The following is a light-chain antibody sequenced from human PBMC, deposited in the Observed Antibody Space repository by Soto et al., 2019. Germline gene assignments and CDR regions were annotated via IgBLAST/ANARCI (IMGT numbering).Light chain of an antibody. CDR3: AAWDDSLNGVV. Sequence: QSVLTQPPSASETPGQRVTISCSGSSSNIGSNTVHWYQQLPGTAPKLLIYSNNQRPSGVPDRFSGSKSGTSASLAISGLQSEDEADYYCAAWDDSLNGVVFGGGTKLTVL. CDR1: SSNIGSNT. J-gene: IGLJ3*02. V-gene: IGLV1-44*01. CDR2: SNN.